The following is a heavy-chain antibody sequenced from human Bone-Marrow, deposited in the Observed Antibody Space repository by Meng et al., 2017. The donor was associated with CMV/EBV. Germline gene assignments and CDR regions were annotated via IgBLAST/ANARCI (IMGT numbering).Heavy chain of an antibody. J-gene: IGHJ5*02. V-gene: IGHV3-21*01. CDR2: IGSSGKYM. D-gene: IGHD3-16*01. CDR1: GITVSSYN. CDR3: AGDRREGENYGGFDP. Sequence: SGISGITVSSYNMNWVRQAPGKGLEWVSSIGSSGKYMYYADSVKGRFTISRDNAKNSLCLQMNSLRAEDTAMYYCAGDRREGENYGGFDPWGQGILVTVSS.